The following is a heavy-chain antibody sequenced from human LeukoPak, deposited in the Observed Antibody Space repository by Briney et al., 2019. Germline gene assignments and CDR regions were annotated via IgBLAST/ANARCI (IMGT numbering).Heavy chain of an antibody. D-gene: IGHD4-11*01. V-gene: IGHV3-43D*04. Sequence: VSLISRDGGSTYYADSVKGRFTISRDNSKNSLYLQMNSLRAEDTALYYCAIDLDYLQDYYYGMDVWGKGTTVIVSS. CDR3: AIDLDYLQDYYYGMDV. J-gene: IGHJ6*04. CDR2: ISRDGGST.